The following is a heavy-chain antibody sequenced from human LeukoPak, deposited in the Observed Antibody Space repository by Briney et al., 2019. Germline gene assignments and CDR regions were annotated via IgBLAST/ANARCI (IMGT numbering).Heavy chain of an antibody. J-gene: IGHJ4*02. CDR1: GGTFSSYA. V-gene: IGHV1-2*02. CDR3: ARDRYDSSGYYYN. CDR2: IIPNSGGT. D-gene: IGHD3-22*01. Sequence: ASVKVSCKASGGTFSSYAISWVRQAPGQGLAWMGRIIPNSGGTNYAQKFQGRVTMTRDTSISTAYMELSRLRSDDTAVYYCARDRYDSSGYYYNWGQGTLVTVSS.